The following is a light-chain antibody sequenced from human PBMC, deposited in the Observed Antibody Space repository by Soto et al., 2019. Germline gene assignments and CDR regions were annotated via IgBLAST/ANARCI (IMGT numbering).Light chain of an antibody. V-gene: IGLV2-23*03. J-gene: IGLJ2*01. Sequence: QSALTQPASVSGSPGQSITISCTGTSSDVGSYNLVSWYQQHPGKAPKLMIYAGSKRPSWVSNRFSGSKSGNTASLTISGLQAEDEADYYCCSYAGSSTFVVFGGGTQLTVL. CDR3: CSYAGSSTFVV. CDR1: SSDVGSYNL. CDR2: AGS.